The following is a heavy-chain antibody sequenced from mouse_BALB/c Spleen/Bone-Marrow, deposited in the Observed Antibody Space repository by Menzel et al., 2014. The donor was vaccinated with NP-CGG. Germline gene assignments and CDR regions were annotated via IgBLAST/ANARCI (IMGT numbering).Heavy chain of an antibody. CDR2: IYTNDGST. CDR1: GFTFSTYY. V-gene: IGHV5-6-2*01. CDR3: ARRAFYALDY. J-gene: IGHJ4*01. Sequence: EVKLVESGGGLVKVGESLKLSCAASGFTFSTYYMSWVRQTPGKRLELVAAIYTNDGSTYYPDTVKGRFAISRDNAKNTLYLQMSSLKSEDTALYYCARRAFYALDYWGQGTSVTVSS.